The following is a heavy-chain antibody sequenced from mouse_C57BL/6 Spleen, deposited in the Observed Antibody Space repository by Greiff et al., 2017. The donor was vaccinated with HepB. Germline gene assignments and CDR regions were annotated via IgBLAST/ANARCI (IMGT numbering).Heavy chain of an antibody. J-gene: IGHJ4*01. Sequence: QVQLQQPGAELVMPGASVKLSCKASGYTFTSYWMHWVKPRPGQGLEWIGEIDPSDSYTNSNQKFKGKSTLTVDKSSSPAYMQLSSLTSEDSAVYYCARWITGTAMDNWGQGTSVTVSS. CDR3: ARWITGTAMDN. D-gene: IGHD4-1*01. CDR2: IDPSDSYT. V-gene: IGHV1-69*01. CDR1: GYTFTSYW.